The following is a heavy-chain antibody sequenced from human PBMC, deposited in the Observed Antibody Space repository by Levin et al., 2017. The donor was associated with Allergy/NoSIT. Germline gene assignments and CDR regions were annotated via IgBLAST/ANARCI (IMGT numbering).Heavy chain of an antibody. D-gene: IGHD3-10*01. J-gene: IGHJ4*02. CDR2: INHSGST. Sequence: PSETLSLTCAVYGGSFSGYYWSWIRQPPGKGLEWIGEINHSGSTNYNPSLKSRVTISVDTSKNQFSLKLSSVTAADTAVYYCARGGYGSGRRTGGYWGQGTLVTVSS. V-gene: IGHV4-34*01. CDR3: ARGGYGSGRRTGGY. CDR1: GGSFSGYY.